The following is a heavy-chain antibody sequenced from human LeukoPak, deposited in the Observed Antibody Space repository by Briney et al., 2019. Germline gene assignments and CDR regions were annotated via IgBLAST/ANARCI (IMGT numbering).Heavy chain of an antibody. J-gene: IGHJ6*02. CDR2: IKQDGSEK. D-gene: IGHD6-13*01. V-gene: IGHV3-7*01. CDR1: GFTFSSYA. Sequence: GGSLRLSCAASGFTFSSYAIHWVRQAPGKGLEWVANIKQDGSEKYYVDSVKGRFTISRDNAKNSLYLQMSSLRAEDTAVYYCARAPYSSSSGMDVWGQGTTVTVSS. CDR3: ARAPYSSSSGMDV.